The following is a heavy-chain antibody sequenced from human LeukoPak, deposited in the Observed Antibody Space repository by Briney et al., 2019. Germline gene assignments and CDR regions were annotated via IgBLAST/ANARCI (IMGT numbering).Heavy chain of an antibody. CDR2: ISSSSYI. CDR1: GFTFSSYS. D-gene: IGHD3-10*01. J-gene: IGHJ4*02. V-gene: IGHV3-21*01. CDR3: ARDMGDY. Sequence: RGSLRLSCAASGFTFSSYSMNWVRQAPGKGLEWVSSISSSSYIYYADSVKGRFTISRDNAKNSLYLQMNSLRAEDTAVYYCARDMGDYWGQGTLVTVSS.